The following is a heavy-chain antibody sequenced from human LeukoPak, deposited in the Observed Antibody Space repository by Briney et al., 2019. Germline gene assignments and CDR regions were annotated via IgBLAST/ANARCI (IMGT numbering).Heavy chain of an antibody. CDR2: ISGGGERT. CDR3: GKDGGQYSSGPEFDP. CDR1: GIVFSNTA. J-gene: IGHJ5*02. V-gene: IGHV3-23*01. Sequence: GGSLRLSCAASGIVFSNTAMNWARQSPGRGLEWVSAISGGGERTFYADSVKGRFTISGDNSKNMVYLQMNSLRADDTTIYYCGKDGGQYSSGPEFDPRGQGALVTVSS. D-gene: IGHD6-19*01.